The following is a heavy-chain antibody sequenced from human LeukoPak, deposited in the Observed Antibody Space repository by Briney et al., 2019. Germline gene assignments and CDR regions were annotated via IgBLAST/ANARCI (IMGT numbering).Heavy chain of an antibody. J-gene: IGHJ5*02. CDR2: IYYSGST. D-gene: IGHD4-17*01. CDR1: GHSISSGDYY. V-gene: IGHV4-30-4*01. Sequence: KPSQTLSLTCTVSGHSISSGDYYWRWVRQPPGKGLEWNEYIYYSGSTYYNPSRKSRLTISVDTSKNQFSLKLSSVTAADTAVYYCARGYGDYVSPSWFDPWGQGTLVTVSS. CDR3: ARGYGDYVSPSWFDP.